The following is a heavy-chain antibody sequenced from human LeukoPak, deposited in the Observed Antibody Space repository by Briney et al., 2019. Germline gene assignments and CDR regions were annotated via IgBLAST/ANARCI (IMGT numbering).Heavy chain of an antibody. D-gene: IGHD3-22*01. CDR1: GGSISSYY. J-gene: IGHJ4*02. CDR2: IYHSGST. CDR3: ARGDYDSSGYYLDY. V-gene: IGHV4-59*12. Sequence: KASETLSLTCTVSGGSISSYYWSWIRQPPGKGLEWIGYIYHSGSTYYNPSLKSRVTISVDRSKNQFSLKLSSVTAADTAVYYCARGDYDSSGYYLDYWGQGTLVTVSS.